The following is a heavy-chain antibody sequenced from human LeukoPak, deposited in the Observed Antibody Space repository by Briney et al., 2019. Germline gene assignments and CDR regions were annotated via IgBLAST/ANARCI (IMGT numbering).Heavy chain of an antibody. J-gene: IGHJ4*02. CDR2: IWYDGSNK. Sequence: GSLRLSCAASGFPFSSYGMHWVRPAPGKGLEWVAVIWYDGSNKYYADSVKGRFTISRDNSKNTLYLQMNSLRAEDTAVYYCARDRAATPDYWGQGTLVTVSS. CDR3: ARDRAATPDY. V-gene: IGHV3-33*01. D-gene: IGHD2-15*01. CDR1: GFPFSSYG.